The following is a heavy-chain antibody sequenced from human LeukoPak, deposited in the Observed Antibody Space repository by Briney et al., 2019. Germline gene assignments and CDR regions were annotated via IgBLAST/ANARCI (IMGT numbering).Heavy chain of an antibody. CDR3: ARVLTTGTGLYFDY. CDR1: GFSFSAAW. V-gene: IGHV3-21*01. D-gene: IGHD1-1*01. CDR2: ISSSSSYI. Sequence: AGGSLRLSCEASGFSFSAAWMTWVRQAPGKGLEWVSSISSSSSYIYYADSVKGRFTISRDNAKNSLYLQMNSLRAEDTAVYYCARVLTTGTGLYFDYWGQGTLVTVSS. J-gene: IGHJ4*02.